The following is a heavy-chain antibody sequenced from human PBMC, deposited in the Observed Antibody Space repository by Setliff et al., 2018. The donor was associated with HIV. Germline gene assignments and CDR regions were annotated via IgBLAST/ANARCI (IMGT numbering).Heavy chain of an antibody. V-gene: IGHV1-69*13. CDR1: GGPFSRNP. CDR3: ATAGEMATIGYSYYYMGV. D-gene: IGHD3-10*01. Sequence: SVKVSCKASGGPFSRNPISWVRQAPGQGLEWMGGITPIFGTTKYAQKFQGRVTITADESRTTAYLDLNSLRSEDTAVYYCATAGEMATIGYSYYYMGVWGKGTTVTVSS. J-gene: IGHJ6*03. CDR2: ITPIFGTT.